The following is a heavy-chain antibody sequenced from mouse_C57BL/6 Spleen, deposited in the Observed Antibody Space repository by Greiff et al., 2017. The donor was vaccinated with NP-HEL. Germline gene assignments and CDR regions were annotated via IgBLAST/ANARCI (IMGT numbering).Heavy chain of an antibody. V-gene: IGHV14-1*01. CDR3: TTFPSLGAWFAY. J-gene: IGHJ3*01. CDR2: IDPEDGDT. Sequence: EVQLQQSGAELVRPGASVKLSCTASGFNIKDYYMHWVKQRPEKGLEWIGRIDPEDGDTEYAPKFQGKATMTADTPSNTAYLQLSSLTSEDTAVYYCTTFPSLGAWFAYWGQGTLVTVSA. CDR1: GFNIKDYY.